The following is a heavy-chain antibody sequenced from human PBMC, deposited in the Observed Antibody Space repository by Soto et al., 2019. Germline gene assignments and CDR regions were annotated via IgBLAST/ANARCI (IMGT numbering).Heavy chain of an antibody. Sequence: ASVKVSCKASGYTFTNNDVSWVRQATGHGLEWMGWMNPGSGDTGYAQKFQGRVTMTRDISIATAYMELSSLRSDDTAIYYCATMSTFCSLNWFDPWGQGTLVTVSS. CDR3: ATMSTFCSLNWFDP. CDR1: GYTFTNND. V-gene: IGHV1-8*01. CDR2: MNPGSGDT. J-gene: IGHJ5*02. D-gene: IGHD3-10*02.